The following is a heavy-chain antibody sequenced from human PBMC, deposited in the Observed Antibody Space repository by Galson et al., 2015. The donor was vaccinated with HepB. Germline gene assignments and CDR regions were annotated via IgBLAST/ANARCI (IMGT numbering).Heavy chain of an antibody. J-gene: IGHJ4*02. CDR3: AREQWQVRAAQRPSRGFDY. CDR1: GYTFTGYY. V-gene: IGHV1-2*02. Sequence: SVKVSCKASGYTFTGYYMHWVRQAPGQGLEWMGWINPNSGGTNYAQKFQGRVTMTRDTSISTAYMELSRLRSDDTAVYYCAREQWQVRAAQRPSRGFDYWGQGTLVTVSS. D-gene: IGHD6-19*01. CDR2: INPNSGGT.